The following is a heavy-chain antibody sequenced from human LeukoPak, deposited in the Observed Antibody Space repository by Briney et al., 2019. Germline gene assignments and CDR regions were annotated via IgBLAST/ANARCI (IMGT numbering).Heavy chain of an antibody. CDR2: IYHSGST. CDR1: GYSISSGYY. CDR3: ARASPLDYYDSSGYHVN. D-gene: IGHD3-22*01. J-gene: IGHJ4*02. Sequence: PSETLSLTCTVSGYSISSGYYWGWIRQPPGKGLEWIGSIYHSGSTYYNPSLKSRVTISVDTSKNQFSLKLSSVTAADTAVYYCARASPLDYYDSSGYHVNWGQGTLVTVSS. V-gene: IGHV4-38-2*02.